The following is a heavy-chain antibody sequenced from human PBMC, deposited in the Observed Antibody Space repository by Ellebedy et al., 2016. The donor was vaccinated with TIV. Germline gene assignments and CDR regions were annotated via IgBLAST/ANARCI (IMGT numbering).Heavy chain of an antibody. Sequence: ASVKVSCKASGGTFSSYAISWVRQAPGQGLEWMGRIIPILGIANYAQKFQGRVTITADKSTSTAYMELSSLRSEDTAVYYCARQAYCGGDCYLTHFDYWGQGTLVTVSS. J-gene: IGHJ4*02. V-gene: IGHV1-69*04. CDR3: ARQAYCGGDCYLTHFDY. D-gene: IGHD2-21*02. CDR1: GGTFSSYA. CDR2: IIPILGIA.